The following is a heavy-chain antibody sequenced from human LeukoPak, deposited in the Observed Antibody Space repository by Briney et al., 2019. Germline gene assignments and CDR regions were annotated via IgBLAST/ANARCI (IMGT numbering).Heavy chain of an antibody. J-gene: IGHJ4*02. Sequence: PGGSLRLSCVASGFTFNNYAMSWVRQAPGRGLEWASSTAGSGISKDYADSVKGRFTISKDKSKNTLYLQMDNLRAEDTGVYFCARLPTFYYDSSDYHYDYWGQGTLVTVSS. CDR3: ARLPTFYYDSSDYHYDY. D-gene: IGHD3-22*01. CDR2: TAGSGISK. CDR1: GFTFNNYA. V-gene: IGHV3-23*01.